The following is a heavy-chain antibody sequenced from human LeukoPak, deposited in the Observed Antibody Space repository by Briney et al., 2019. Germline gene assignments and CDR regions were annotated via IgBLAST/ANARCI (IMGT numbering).Heavy chain of an antibody. V-gene: IGHV3-23*01. CDR2: ISGSGGST. Sequence: GGSLRLSCAASGFTFSSYAMSWVRQAPGKGLEWVSAISGSGGSTYYADSVKGRFTISRDNSKNTLYLQMNSLRAEDTAVYYCEKHPNPSRGYYLALNWGQGPLVTVSS. D-gene: IGHD3-22*01. CDR1: GFTFSSYA. J-gene: IGHJ4*02. CDR3: EKHPNPSRGYYLALN.